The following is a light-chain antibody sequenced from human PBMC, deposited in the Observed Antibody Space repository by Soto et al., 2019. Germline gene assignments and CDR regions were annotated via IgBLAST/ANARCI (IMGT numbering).Light chain of an antibody. CDR3: HQRQSWPRT. CDR1: QAVNTR. J-gene: IGKJ1*01. Sequence: EIVLTQSPATLSSFPGDRVTLSCRASQAVNTRLAWYQHKPGQAPRLLIYLTSNRAAGIPARFSGSGSETAFTLTISDVEPEDFAVYYCHQRQSWPRTFGQGTKVDIK. CDR2: LTS. V-gene: IGKV3-11*01.